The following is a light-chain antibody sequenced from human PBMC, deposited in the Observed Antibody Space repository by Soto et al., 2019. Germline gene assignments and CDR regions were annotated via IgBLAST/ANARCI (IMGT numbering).Light chain of an antibody. CDR2: GAS. Sequence: EIVLTQSPGSLSLSPGERATLSCRASQSISSTYIAWYQQKRGQAPRLLIFGASSRATGIPDRFSGSGSGTDFSLTSSRLEPEDSAVYFCQQYVRSPYTFGPGTKVDIK. V-gene: IGKV3-20*01. CDR3: QQYVRSPYT. J-gene: IGKJ3*01. CDR1: QSISSTY.